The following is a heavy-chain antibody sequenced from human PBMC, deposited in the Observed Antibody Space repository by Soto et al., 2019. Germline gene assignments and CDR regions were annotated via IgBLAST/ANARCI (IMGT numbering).Heavy chain of an antibody. CDR1: GFTFSDYA. CDR3: ATGGRQWLVTSDFNY. J-gene: IGHJ4*02. Sequence: VQLVESGGGVVQPGRSLRLSCAASGFTFSDYAIHWVRQAPGKGLEGVAVVSHDGRNTHYADSVKGRFTISRDSSKNTVSLEMTSLRAEDTAVYSCATGGRQWLVTSDFNYWGQGALVTVSS. D-gene: IGHD6-19*01. V-gene: IGHV3-30*03. CDR2: VSHDGRNT.